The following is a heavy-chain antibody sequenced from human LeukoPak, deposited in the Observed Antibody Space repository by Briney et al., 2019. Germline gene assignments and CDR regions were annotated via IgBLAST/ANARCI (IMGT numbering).Heavy chain of an antibody. J-gene: IGHJ4*02. D-gene: IGHD3-22*01. Sequence: SETLSLTCTVSGGSISSYYWSWIRQPPGKGLEWIGYIYYSGSTNYNPSLKSRVTISVDTSKNQFSLKLSSVTAADTAVYYCARGYYDSSGYYYGFDYWGQGTLVTVSS. CDR3: ARGYYDSSGYYYGFDY. CDR1: GGSISSYY. CDR2: IYYSGST. V-gene: IGHV4-59*08.